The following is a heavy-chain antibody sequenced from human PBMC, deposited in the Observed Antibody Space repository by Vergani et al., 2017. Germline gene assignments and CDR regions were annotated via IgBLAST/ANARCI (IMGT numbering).Heavy chain of an antibody. D-gene: IGHD4-23*01. J-gene: IGHJ6*02. CDR1: GYSFTSYW. CDR3: ARVGSTTTVVTPGGNYYYYGMDV. Sequence: EVQLVQSGAEVKKPGESLKISCKGSGYSFTSYWIGWVRQMPGKGLEWMGIIYPGDSDTRYSPSFQGQVTISADKSISTAYLQWSSLKASDPAMYYCARVGSTTTVVTPGGNYYYYGMDVWGQGTTVTVSS. V-gene: IGHV5-51*01. CDR2: IYPGDSDT.